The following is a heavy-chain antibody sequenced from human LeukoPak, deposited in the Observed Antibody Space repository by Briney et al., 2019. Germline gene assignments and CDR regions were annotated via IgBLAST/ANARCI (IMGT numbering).Heavy chain of an antibody. Sequence: PGGSLRLSCAASGFTFSSYSMNWVRQAPGKGLEWVSYISSSSSTIYYADSVKGRFTISRDNAKNSLYLQMNSLRAEDTAVYYCASWGYYYDSSGYYYSIYFDYWGQGTLVTVSS. CDR1: GFTFSSYS. D-gene: IGHD3-22*01. CDR2: ISSSSSTI. V-gene: IGHV3-48*01. CDR3: ASWGYYYDSSGYYYSIYFDY. J-gene: IGHJ4*02.